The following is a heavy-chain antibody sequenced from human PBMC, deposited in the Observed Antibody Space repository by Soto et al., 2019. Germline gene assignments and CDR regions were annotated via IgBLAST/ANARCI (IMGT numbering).Heavy chain of an antibody. CDR1: GGSISSYY. J-gene: IGHJ5*02. D-gene: IGHD3-22*01. CDR3: ARDGTYYYDSSGPTGPWFDP. V-gene: IGHV4-59*01. Sequence: SETLSLTCTVSGGSISSYYWSWIRQPPGKGLEWIGYIYYSGSTNYNPSLKSRVTISVDTSKNQFSLKLSSVTAADTAVYYCARDGTYYYDSSGPTGPWFDPWGQGTLVTVSS. CDR2: IYYSGST.